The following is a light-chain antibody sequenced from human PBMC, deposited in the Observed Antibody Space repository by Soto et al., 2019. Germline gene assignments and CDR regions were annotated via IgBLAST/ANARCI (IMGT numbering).Light chain of an antibody. CDR1: QSVSSSY. CDR3: QQYGSSPRT. J-gene: IGKJ1*01. Sequence: EIVLTQSPGTLSLSPGERATLSCRASQSVSSSYLAWYQQKPGQAPRLLIYGASSRATGIPDRFSGSGSGTDFTLTISRLEPEYFAVYYCQQYGSSPRTCGQGTKVEIK. CDR2: GAS. V-gene: IGKV3-20*01.